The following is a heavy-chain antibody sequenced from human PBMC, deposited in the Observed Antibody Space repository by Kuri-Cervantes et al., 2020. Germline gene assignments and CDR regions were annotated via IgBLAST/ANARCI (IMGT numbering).Heavy chain of an antibody. CDR2: ISYDGSNK. CDR1: GFTFSSYA. V-gene: IGHV3-30-3*01. CDR3: AKVFGGKYDSSGYYYHDGNDY. D-gene: IGHD3-22*01. Sequence: GESLKISCAASGFTFSSYAMHWVRQAPGKGLEWVAVISYDGSNKYYADSVKGRFTISRDSSKNTLYLQMNSLRAEDTAVYYCAKVFGGKYDSSGYYYHDGNDYWGQGTLVTVSS. J-gene: IGHJ4*02.